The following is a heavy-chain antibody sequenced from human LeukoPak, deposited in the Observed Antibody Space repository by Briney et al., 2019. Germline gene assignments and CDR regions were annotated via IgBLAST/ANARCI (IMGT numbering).Heavy chain of an antibody. D-gene: IGHD3-9*01. Sequence: GGSLRLSCAASGFTFYNYAMSWVRQAPGKGLEWVSAITGSGTDTFHADSVKGRFTISRDNSESTLYLQMNSLRAEDTATYYCAKEETFDWLLRVSCMDVWGQGTTVTVSS. V-gene: IGHV3-23*01. CDR2: ITGSGTDT. J-gene: IGHJ6*02. CDR3: AKEETFDWLLRVSCMDV. CDR1: GFTFYNYA.